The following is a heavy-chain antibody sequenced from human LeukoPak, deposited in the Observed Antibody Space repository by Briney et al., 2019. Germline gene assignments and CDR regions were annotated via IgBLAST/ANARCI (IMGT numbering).Heavy chain of an antibody. CDR1: GFTYSSYE. CDR3: ARRYCSSTSCLIDY. D-gene: IGHD2-2*01. CDR2: ISSSGTTI. V-gene: IGHV3-48*03. J-gene: IGHJ4*02. Sequence: GGSLRLSCAVSGFTYSSYEMNWIRQAPGKGLEWVSYISSSGTTIYYADSVKGRFTISRDNAKYSLYLQMNSLRAEYTAVYYCARRYCSSTSCLIDYWGQGTLVTVSS.